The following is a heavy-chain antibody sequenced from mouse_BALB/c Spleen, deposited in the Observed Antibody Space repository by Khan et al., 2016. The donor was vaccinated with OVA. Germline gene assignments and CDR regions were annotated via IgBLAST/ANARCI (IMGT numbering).Heavy chain of an antibody. CDR2: ISSGSSTI. V-gene: IGHV5-17*02. J-gene: IGHJ1*01. CDR3: ARSGGNFHWYFDV. Sequence: EVELVESGGGLVQPGGSQKLSCAASGFTFSSFGIHWVRQAPKKGLEWVAYISSGSSTIYYVDTVKGRFTISRDNPKNTLFLQMTSLRSEDTAMYYCARSGGNFHWYFDVWGAGTSVTVSS. D-gene: IGHD2-1*01. CDR1: GFTFSSFG.